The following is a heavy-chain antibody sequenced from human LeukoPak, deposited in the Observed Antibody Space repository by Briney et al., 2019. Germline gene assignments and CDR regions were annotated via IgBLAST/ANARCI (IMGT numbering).Heavy chain of an antibody. J-gene: IGHJ4*02. CDR3: ARDWLSSTMHRGYYFDY. Sequence: SETLSLTCTVSGYSISSGYYWGWIRQPPGKGLEGIGSIYHSGSTYYNPSLKSRVTISVDTSKNQFSLKLSSVTAADTAVYYCARDWLSSTMHRGYYFDYWGQGTLVTVSS. CDR2: IYHSGST. D-gene: IGHD3-10*01. CDR1: GYSISSGYY. V-gene: IGHV4-38-2*02.